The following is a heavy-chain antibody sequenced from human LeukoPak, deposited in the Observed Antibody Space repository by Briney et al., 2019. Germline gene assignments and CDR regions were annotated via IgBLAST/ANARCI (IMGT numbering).Heavy chain of an antibody. CDR3: ARQSPWDMDV. V-gene: IGHV4-39*01. D-gene: IGHD7-27*01. J-gene: IGHJ6*03. CDR1: GGSISSSSYY. CDR2: IYYSGST. Sequence: SETLSLTCTVSGGSISSSSYYWGWIRQPPGKGLEWIGSIYYSGSTYYNPSLKSRVTISVDTSKNQFSLKLSSVTAADTAVYYCARQSPWDMDVWGKGTTVTVSS.